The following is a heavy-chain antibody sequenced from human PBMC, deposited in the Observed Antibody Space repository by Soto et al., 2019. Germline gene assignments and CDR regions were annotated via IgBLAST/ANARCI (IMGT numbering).Heavy chain of an antibody. CDR3: TTDSLFSQMLVRFDF. Sequence: EVQLVESGGGLVEPGGSLRLSCAASGFSFSSAWINWVRQTPGRGLEWVGRIKSKTDGGTTDFAARGKGRFAIARDDSNDMMYMQMNILKTGDTGVSYCTTDSLFSQMLVRFDFWGLGTLVTVSS. CDR1: GFSFSSAW. D-gene: IGHD3-10*02. J-gene: IGHJ4*01. V-gene: IGHV3-15*07. CDR2: IKSKTDGGTT.